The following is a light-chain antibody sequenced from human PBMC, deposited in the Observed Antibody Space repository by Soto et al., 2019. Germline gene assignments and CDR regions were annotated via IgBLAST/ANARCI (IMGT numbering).Light chain of an antibody. CDR1: QSVNNN. V-gene: IGKV3-15*01. Sequence: EIVMTQSPATLSVSPGERATLSCRASQSVNNNLAWYQQKPGQAPRLLIYGASTRATGIPARFSGSVSGSDFTLTLSSLQSEDFAIYYFQQYNNWWTFGQGTKVEIK. J-gene: IGKJ1*01. CDR3: QQYNNWWT. CDR2: GAS.